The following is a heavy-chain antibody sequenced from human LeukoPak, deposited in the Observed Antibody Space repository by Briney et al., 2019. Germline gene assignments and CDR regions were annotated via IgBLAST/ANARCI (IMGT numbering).Heavy chain of an antibody. V-gene: IGHV3-7*03. D-gene: IGHD6-13*01. J-gene: IGHJ4*02. CDR1: GFTFSSYW. CDR2: IKQDGSEK. CDR3: ARSSIIAAAGPYYFDY. Sequence: GGSLRLSCAASGFTFSSYWMSWVRQAPGKGLERVANIKQDGSEKYYVDSVKGRFTISRDNAKNSLYLQMNSLRVEDTAVYYCARSSIIAAAGPYYFDYWGQGTLVTVSS.